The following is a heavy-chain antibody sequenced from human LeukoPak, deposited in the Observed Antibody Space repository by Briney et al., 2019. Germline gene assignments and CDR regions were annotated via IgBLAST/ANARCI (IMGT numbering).Heavy chain of an antibody. CDR1: GGSISSSNYY. CDR2: IRYSGST. Sequence: SETLSLTCTVSGGSISSSNYYWDWMRQPPGKGLEWIGNIRYSGSTYYNPSLKSRVTMSLDTSKNQFSLKLSSVTATDTAVYYCARHKAAVDTGFDFWGQGTLVTVSS. V-gene: IGHV4-39*01. J-gene: IGHJ4*02. CDR3: ARHKAAVDTGFDF. D-gene: IGHD1-14*01.